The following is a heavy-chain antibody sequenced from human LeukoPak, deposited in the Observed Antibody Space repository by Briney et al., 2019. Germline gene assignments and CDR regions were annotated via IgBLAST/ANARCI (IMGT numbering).Heavy chain of an antibody. V-gene: IGHV3-30-3*01. J-gene: IGHJ4*02. CDR3: ARKVSGARAIDY. D-gene: IGHD1-14*01. CDR1: GFTFSRYS. CDR2: ISYYVYNK. Sequence: GGSLRLSCAASGFTFSRYSIEWVRQAPGEGGEWLALISYYVYNKYSADSVKARFTISTDDSKNTLYLQMNSLRAYGTAVYYCARKVSGARAIDYWGQGTLVTVSS.